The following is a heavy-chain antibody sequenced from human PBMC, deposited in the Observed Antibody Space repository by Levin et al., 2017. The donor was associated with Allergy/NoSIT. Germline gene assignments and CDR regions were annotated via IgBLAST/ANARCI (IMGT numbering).Heavy chain of an antibody. CDR1: GFTFSNAW. Sequence: LSLTCAASGFTFSNAWMNWVRQAPGKGLEWVGRVKSKTDGGTTDFAAPVKGRFTISRDDSKNTLYLQMNSLKTEDTAVYYCTTDDQLEMGDDSFDIWGRGTMVTVSS. CDR3: TTDDQLEMGDDSFDI. J-gene: IGHJ3*02. CDR2: VKSKTDGGTT. V-gene: IGHV3-15*01. D-gene: IGHD1-1*01.